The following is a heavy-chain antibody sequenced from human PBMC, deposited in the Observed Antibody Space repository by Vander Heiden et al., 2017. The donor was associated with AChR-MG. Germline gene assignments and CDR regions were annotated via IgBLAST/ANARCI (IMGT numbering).Heavy chain of an antibody. CDR3: ARDYGGSYYGVYYYYYGMDV. V-gene: IGHV3-48*03. D-gene: IGHD1-26*01. CDR1: GFPFSSYE. J-gene: IGHJ6*02. CDR2: ISSSGSTI. Sequence: EVQLVESGGGLVQPGGSLRLSCAASGFPFSSYEMTGVRQDPGKGLEWVSYISSSGSTIYYADSVKGRFTISRDNAKNSLYLQMNSLRAEDTAVYYCARDYGGSYYGVYYYYYGMDVWGQGTTVTVSS.